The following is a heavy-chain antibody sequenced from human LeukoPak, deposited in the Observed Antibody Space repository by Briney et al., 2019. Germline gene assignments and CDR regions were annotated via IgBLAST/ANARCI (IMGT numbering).Heavy chain of an antibody. V-gene: IGHV4-59*11. CDR2: THYSGS. J-gene: IGHJ5*02. Sequence: SETLSLTCTASGGSISSHYWSWIRQPPGKGLEWIGYTHYSGSNYNPSLKGRVTMSVDTSNNQFSLKLSSLIAADTAVYYCARDSGESGAPVSFNWFDPWGQGTLVSVSS. CDR1: GGSISSHY. D-gene: IGHD3-10*01. CDR3: ARDSGESGAPVSFNWFDP.